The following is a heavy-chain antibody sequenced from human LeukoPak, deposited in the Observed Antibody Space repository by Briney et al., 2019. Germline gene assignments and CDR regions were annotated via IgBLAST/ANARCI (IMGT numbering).Heavy chain of an antibody. CDR3: ARRTDNYAFDI. Sequence: SQTLSLTCTVSGGSIRSGGFYWSWIRQHPGKGLEWIGHIYYSGSTDYNPSLKSRVTISMDTSKNQISLKLSSVTAAATAVYYCARRTDNYAFDIWGQGTMVTVSS. D-gene: IGHD5-24*01. CDR2: IYYSGST. V-gene: IGHV4-31*03. J-gene: IGHJ3*02. CDR1: GGSIRSGGFY.